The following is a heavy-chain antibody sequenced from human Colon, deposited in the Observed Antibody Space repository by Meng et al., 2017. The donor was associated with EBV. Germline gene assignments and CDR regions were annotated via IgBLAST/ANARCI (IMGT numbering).Heavy chain of an antibody. Sequence: LQASGPGLGKPSTPLCLTCTVSGCCISSGGYYWSLIRQHPGKGLEWIGYIHSSGSTYYNPSLRSRLTISVDTSKNQFSLKLSSVTAADTAVYYCARASYGSGSPLGESWFDPWGQGTLVTVSS. V-gene: IGHV4-31*03. CDR1: GCCISSGGYY. CDR2: IHSSGST. CDR3: ARASYGSGSPLGESWFDP. J-gene: IGHJ5*02. D-gene: IGHD3-10*01.